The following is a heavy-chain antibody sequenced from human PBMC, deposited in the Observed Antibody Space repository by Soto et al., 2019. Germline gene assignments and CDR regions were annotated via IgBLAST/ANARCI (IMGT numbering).Heavy chain of an antibody. V-gene: IGHV3-9*01. D-gene: IGHD4-17*01. CDR3: AKGIYGDYDKNWFDP. CDR2: ISWNSGSI. J-gene: IGHJ5*02. CDR1: GFTFDDYA. Sequence: GGSLRLSCAASGFTFDDYAMHWVRQAPGKGLEWVSGISWNSGSIGYADSVKGRFTISRDNAKNSLYLQMNSLRAEDTALYYCAKGIYGDYDKNWFDPWGQGTLVTVSS.